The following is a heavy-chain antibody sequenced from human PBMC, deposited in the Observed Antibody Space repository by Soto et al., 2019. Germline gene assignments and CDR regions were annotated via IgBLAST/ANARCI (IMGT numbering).Heavy chain of an antibody. J-gene: IGHJ4*02. D-gene: IGHD3-10*02. CDR1: GGSISSYY. V-gene: IGHV4-59*01. Sequence: PSETLSLTCTVSGGSISSYYWSWIRQPPGKGLEWIGYIYYSGSTNYNPSLKSRVTISVDTSKNQSSLKLSSVTAADTAVYYCASLTMFGNYFDYWGQGTLVTVSS. CDR3: ASLTMFGNYFDY. CDR2: IYYSGST.